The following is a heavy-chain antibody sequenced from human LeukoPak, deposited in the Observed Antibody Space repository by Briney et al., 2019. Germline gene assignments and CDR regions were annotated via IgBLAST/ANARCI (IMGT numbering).Heavy chain of an antibody. CDR1: GFTFSSYG. V-gene: IGHV3-48*04. J-gene: IGHJ4*02. CDR3: ARDRYDSSGSKDY. Sequence: GGSLRLSCAASGFTFSSYGMSWVRQAPGKGLEWVSAISSSGSTIYYADSVKGRFTISRDNAKNSLYLQMNSLRAEDTAVYYCARDRYDSSGSKDYWGRGTLVTVSS. CDR2: ISSSGSTI. D-gene: IGHD3-22*01.